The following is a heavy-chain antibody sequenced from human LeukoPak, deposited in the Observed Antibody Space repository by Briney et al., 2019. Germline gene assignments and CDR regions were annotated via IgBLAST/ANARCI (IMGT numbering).Heavy chain of an antibody. D-gene: IGHD2-21*02. V-gene: IGHV3-33*06. Sequence: GGSLRLSCAASGFTFSSYGMHWVRQAPGKGLEWVAVIWYDGSNKYYADSVKGRFTISRDNSKNTLYLQMNSLRAEDTAVYYCAKDRCGGDCYSPPFDYWGQGTLVTVSS. CDR1: GFTFSSYG. CDR3: AKDRCGGDCYSPPFDY. J-gene: IGHJ4*02. CDR2: IWYDGSNK.